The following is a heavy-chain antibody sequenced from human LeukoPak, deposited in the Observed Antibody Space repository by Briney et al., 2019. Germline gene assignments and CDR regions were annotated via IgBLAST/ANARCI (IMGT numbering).Heavy chain of an antibody. J-gene: IGHJ4*02. CDR2: INHSGST. D-gene: IGHD1-26*01. V-gene: IGHV4-34*01. CDR1: GGSFSGYY. CDR3: ARPGGSYSYYYFDY. Sequence: SETLSLTCAVYGGSFSGYYWSWIRQPPGKGLEWIGEINHSGSTDYNPSLKSRVTISVDTSKNQFSLKLSSVTAADTAVYYCARPGGSYSYYYFDYWGQGTLVTVSS.